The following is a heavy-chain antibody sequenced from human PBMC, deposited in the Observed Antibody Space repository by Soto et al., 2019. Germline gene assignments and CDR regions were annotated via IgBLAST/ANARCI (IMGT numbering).Heavy chain of an antibody. Sequence: PGGSLKLSCAASGFTFHDYAMHLVRQGPGKGLEWVSGITWNSGSIDYADSVKGRFTISRDNAKNSLYLQMNSLRPEDTALYYCAKDIREYSSGWTYFDYWGHGTLVTVSS. CDR1: GFTFHDYA. CDR3: AKDIREYSSGWTYFDY. V-gene: IGHV3-9*01. J-gene: IGHJ4*01. CDR2: ITWNSGSI. D-gene: IGHD6-19*01.